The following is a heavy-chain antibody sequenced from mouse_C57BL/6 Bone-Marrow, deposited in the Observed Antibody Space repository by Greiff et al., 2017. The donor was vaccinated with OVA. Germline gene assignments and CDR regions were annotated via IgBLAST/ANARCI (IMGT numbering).Heavy chain of an antibody. CDR1: GYTFTSYG. CDR3: ARSRMGVREGDY. J-gene: IGHJ2*01. D-gene: IGHD2-14*01. V-gene: IGHV1-81*01. Sequence: QVQLQQSGAELARPGASVKLSCKASGYTFTSYGISWVKQRTGQGLEWIGEIYPRSGNTYYNEKFKGKATMTADKSSSTAYMELRSLTSEDSAVYFCARSRMGVREGDYWGQGTTLTVSS. CDR2: IYPRSGNT.